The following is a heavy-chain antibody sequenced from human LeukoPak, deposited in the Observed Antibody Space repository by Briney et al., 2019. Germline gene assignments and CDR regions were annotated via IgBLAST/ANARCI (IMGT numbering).Heavy chain of an antibody. CDR3: ARESPAFDY. CDR2: ISSSGSTT. CDR1: GFTFSSFA. Sequence: GGSLRLSCVDSGFTFSSFAMSWVRQAPGKGLEWVSTISSSGSTTYYVDSVKGRFTISRDNSRNTLYLQMNSLRGEDTAVYYCARESPAFDYWGQGNPGHRLL. J-gene: IGHJ4*02. V-gene: IGHV3-23*01.